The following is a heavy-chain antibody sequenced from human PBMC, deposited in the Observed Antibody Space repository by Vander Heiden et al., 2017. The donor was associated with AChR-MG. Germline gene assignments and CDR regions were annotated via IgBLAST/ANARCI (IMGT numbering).Heavy chain of an antibody. CDR1: GYTFTSYD. CDR3: ARVEYYDFWSGYYSYYYGMDV. V-gene: IGHV1-8*01. Sequence: QVQLVQSGAEVKKPGASVKVSCKASGYTFTSYDINWVRRAIGQGLEWMGWMNPNSGAPGYAQKFQGRVTMTRNTSISTAYMELSSLRSEDTAVYYCARVEYYDFWSGYYSYYYGMDVWGQGTTVTVSS. CDR2: MNPNSGAP. D-gene: IGHD3-3*01. J-gene: IGHJ6*02.